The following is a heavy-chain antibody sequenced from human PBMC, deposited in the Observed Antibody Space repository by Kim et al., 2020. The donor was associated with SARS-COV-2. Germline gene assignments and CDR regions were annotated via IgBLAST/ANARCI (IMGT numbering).Heavy chain of an antibody. CDR3: ARTVLINYDFWSGYYNDPGY. V-gene: IGHV3-21*01. J-gene: IGHJ4*02. CDR1: GFTFSSYS. D-gene: IGHD3-3*01. Sequence: GSLRLSCAASGFTFSSYSMNWVRQAPGKGLEWVSSISSSSSYIYYADSVKGRFTISRENAKNSLYLQMNSLRAEDTAVYYCARTVLINYDFWSGYYNDPGYWGQGTLVTVSS. CDR2: ISSSSSYI.